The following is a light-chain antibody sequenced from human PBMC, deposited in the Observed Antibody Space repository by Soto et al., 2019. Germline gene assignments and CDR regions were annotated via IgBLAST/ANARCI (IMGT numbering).Light chain of an antibody. Sequence: DIQMTQSPSSLSASVGDRVTITCRASQGISNYLAWYQQKPGKVPKLLIYAASTLQSGVPSRFSGSGSGTGFTLTISSLQPEDVATYYCQNYNSAPTWTFGQGTKVEIK. CDR2: AAS. CDR1: QGISNY. J-gene: IGKJ1*01. CDR3: QNYNSAPTWT. V-gene: IGKV1-27*01.